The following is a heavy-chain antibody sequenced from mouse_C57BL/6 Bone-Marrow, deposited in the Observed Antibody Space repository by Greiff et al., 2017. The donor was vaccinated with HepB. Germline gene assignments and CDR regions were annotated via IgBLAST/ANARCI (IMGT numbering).Heavy chain of an antibody. CDR3: ASILYGNPSWFAY. J-gene: IGHJ3*01. CDR2: ISYDGSN. D-gene: IGHD2-1*01. CDR1: GYSITSGYY. V-gene: IGHV3-6*01. Sequence: EVKLQESGPGLVKPSQSLSLTCSVTGYSITSGYYWNWIRQFPGNKLEWMGYISYDGSNNYNPSLKNRISITRDTSKNQVFLKLNSVTTEDTATYYCASILYGNPSWFAYWGQGTLVTVSA.